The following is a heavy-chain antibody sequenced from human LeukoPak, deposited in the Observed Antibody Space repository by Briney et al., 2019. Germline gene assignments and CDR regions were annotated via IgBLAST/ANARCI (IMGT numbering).Heavy chain of an antibody. J-gene: IGHJ4*02. D-gene: IGHD6-13*01. V-gene: IGHV1-8*03. CDR3: ARGAYSSSWYNKKYFDY. Sequence: ASVKVSCKASGGTFSSYAINWVRQATGQGLEWMGWMNPNSGNTGYAQKFQGRVTITRNTSISTAYMELSSLRSEDTAVYYCARGAYSSSWYNKKYFDYWGQGTLVTVSS. CDR1: GGTFSSYA. CDR2: MNPNSGNT.